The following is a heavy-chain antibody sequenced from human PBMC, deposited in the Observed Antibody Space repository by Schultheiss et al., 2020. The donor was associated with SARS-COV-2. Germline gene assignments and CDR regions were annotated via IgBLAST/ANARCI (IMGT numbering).Heavy chain of an antibody. V-gene: IGHV4-31*03. J-gene: IGHJ6*02. CDR1: GGSITSGGYS. CDR3: ARRVVVRGESYGMDV. D-gene: IGHD2-2*01. Sequence: SETLSLTCTVSGGSITSGGYSWNWIRQHPGKGLEWIGYIYYSGSTYYNPSLKSRVTISVDTSKNQLSLKLSSVTAADTAVYYCARRVVVRGESYGMDVWGQGTTVTVSS. CDR2: IYYSGST.